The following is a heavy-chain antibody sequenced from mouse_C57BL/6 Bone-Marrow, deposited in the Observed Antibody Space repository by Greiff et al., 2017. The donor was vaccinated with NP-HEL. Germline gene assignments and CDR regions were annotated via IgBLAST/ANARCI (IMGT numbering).Heavy chain of an antibody. J-gene: IGHJ2*01. CDR1: GFTFSDYG. V-gene: IGHV5-17*01. CDR2: ISSGSSTT. CDR3: ARRSYYYGSSYFDY. Sequence: EVKLVESGGGLVKPGGSLKLSCAASGFTFSDYGMHWVRQAPEKGLEWVAYISSGSSTTYYADTVKGRFTISRDNAKNTLFLQMTSLRSEDTAMYYCARRSYYYGSSYFDYWGQGTTLTVSS. D-gene: IGHD1-1*01.